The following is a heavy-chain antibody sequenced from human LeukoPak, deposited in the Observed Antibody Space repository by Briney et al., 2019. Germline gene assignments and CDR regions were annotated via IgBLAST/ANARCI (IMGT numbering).Heavy chain of an antibody. CDR3: ARHGSLCSSTSCYEYNWFDP. V-gene: IGHV1-8*01. D-gene: IGHD2-2*01. CDR2: MNPNSGNT. CDR1: GYTFTSYD. Sequence: ASVKVSCKASGYTFTSYDINWVRQATGQGLEWMGWMNPNSGNTGYAQKFQGRVTMTRNTSISTAYMELSSLRSEDTAVYYCARHGSLCSSTSCYEYNWFDPWGQGTLVTVSS. J-gene: IGHJ5*02.